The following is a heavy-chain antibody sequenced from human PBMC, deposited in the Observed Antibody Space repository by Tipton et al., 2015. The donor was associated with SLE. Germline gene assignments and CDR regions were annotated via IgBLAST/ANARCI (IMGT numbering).Heavy chain of an antibody. CDR1: GGSISSYY. CDR2: IYYSGST. J-gene: IGHJ6*03. V-gene: IGHV4-59*01. Sequence: TLSLTCTVSGGSISSYYWSWIRQPPGKGLEWIGCIYYSGSTNYNPSLKSRVTISVDTSKNQFSLKLSSVTAADTAVYYCARVADYYGSGHYYYYMDVWGKGTTVTVSS. CDR3: ARVADYYGSGHYYYYMDV. D-gene: IGHD3-10*01.